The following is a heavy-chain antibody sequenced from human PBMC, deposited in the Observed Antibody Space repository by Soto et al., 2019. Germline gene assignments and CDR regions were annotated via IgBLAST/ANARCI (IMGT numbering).Heavy chain of an antibody. CDR2: ISGSGGST. Sequence: VQLLESGGGLVQPGGSLRLSCAASGFTFSSYAMSWVRQAPGKGLEWVSAISGSGGSTYYADSVKGRFTISRDNSKNTLYLQTNSLRAEDTAVYYCAKVRRYSYGLVPYYFDYWGQGTLVTVSS. D-gene: IGHD5-18*01. CDR1: GFTFSSYA. CDR3: AKVRRYSYGLVPYYFDY. J-gene: IGHJ4*02. V-gene: IGHV3-23*01.